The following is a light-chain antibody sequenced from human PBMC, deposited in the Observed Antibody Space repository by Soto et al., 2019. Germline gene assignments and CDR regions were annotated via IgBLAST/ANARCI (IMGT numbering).Light chain of an antibody. J-gene: IGLJ7*01. Sequence: SYELTQPPSVSVDPGQTARITCGGTNIGSKSVHWYQQKPGQAPVLVVYDDSDRPSGIPERFSGSNSGNTATLTISRVEAGDEADYYCQVWDSSSDQAVFGGGTQLTVL. CDR1: NIGSKS. CDR2: DDS. V-gene: IGLV3-21*02. CDR3: QVWDSSSDQAV.